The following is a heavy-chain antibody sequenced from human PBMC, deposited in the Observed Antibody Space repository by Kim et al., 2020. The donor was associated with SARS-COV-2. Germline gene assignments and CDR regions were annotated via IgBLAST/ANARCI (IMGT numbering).Heavy chain of an antibody. Sequence: GGSLRLSCAASGFTFSSYAMHWVRQAPGKGLEWVAVISYDGSNKYYADSVKGRFTISRDNSKNTLYLQMNSLRAEDTAVYYCASEKVTIFGVVIPFDYWGQGTLVTVSS. CDR3: ASEKVTIFGVVIPFDY. J-gene: IGHJ4*02. CDR1: GFTFSSYA. CDR2: ISYDGSNK. V-gene: IGHV3-30*04. D-gene: IGHD3-3*01.